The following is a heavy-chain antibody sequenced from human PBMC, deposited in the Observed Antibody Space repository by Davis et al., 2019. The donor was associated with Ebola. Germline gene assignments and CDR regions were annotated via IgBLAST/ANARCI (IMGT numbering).Heavy chain of an antibody. V-gene: IGHV3-11*04. D-gene: IGHD3-3*01. J-gene: IGHJ6*02. CDR3: ARGDFWSGYQLGNYYGMDV. CDR1: GFTFSDYY. Sequence: GESLKISCAASGFTFSDYYMSWIRQAPGKGLDWVSYISSSGSTIYYADSVKGRFTISRDNAKNSLYLQMNSLRAEDTAVYYCARGDFWSGYQLGNYYGMDVWGQGTTVTVSS. CDR2: ISSSGSTI.